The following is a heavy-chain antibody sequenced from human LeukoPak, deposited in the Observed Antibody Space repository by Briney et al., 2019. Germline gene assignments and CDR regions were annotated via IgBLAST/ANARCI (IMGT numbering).Heavy chain of an antibody. V-gene: IGHV3-23*01. J-gene: IGHJ4*02. D-gene: IGHD6-13*01. Sequence: GGSLRLSCAASGFTFSSYAMSWVRQAPGKGMEWVSAISGSGGSTYYADSVKGRFTISRDNSKNTLYLQMNSLRAEDTPVYYCAKDRGIVAAGGGYYFDYWGQGTLVTVSS. CDR3: AKDRGIVAAGGGYYFDY. CDR1: GFTFSSYA. CDR2: ISGSGGST.